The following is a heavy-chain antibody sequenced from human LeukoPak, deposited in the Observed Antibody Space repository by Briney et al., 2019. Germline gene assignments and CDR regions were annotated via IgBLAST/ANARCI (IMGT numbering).Heavy chain of an antibody. CDR3: AKAYWEVNGFGELLYPIDY. D-gene: IGHD3-10*01. V-gene: IGHV3-30*18. CDR1: GFTFSSYG. CDR2: ISYDGSNK. Sequence: PGRSLRLSCAASGFTFSSYGMHWVRQAPGKGLEWVGVISYDGSNKYYADSVKGRFTISRDNSKNTLYLQMNSLRAEDTAVYYCAKAYWEVNGFGELLYPIDYWGQGTLVTVSS. J-gene: IGHJ4*02.